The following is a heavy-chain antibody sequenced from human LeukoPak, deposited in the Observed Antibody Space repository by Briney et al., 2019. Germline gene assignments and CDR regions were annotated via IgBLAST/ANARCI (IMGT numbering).Heavy chain of an antibody. CDR1: GFTFSSHG. J-gene: IGHJ3*02. CDR2: ISKSGSTI. V-gene: IGHV3-48*04. Sequence: QPGRSLRLSCAASGFTFSSHGMHWVRQAPGKGLEWVSYISKSGSTIYYADSVKGRFTISRDNAKNSLYLQMNSLRAEDTAVYYCARGDIVATPDIWGQGTMVTVSS. D-gene: IGHD5-12*01. CDR3: ARGDIVATPDI.